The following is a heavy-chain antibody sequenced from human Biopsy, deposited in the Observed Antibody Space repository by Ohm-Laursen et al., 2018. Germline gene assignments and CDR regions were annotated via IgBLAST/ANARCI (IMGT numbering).Heavy chain of an antibody. V-gene: IGHV4-59*08. D-gene: IGHD4-17*01. CDR1: GGSISSYY. CDR2: VYYSGST. Sequence: SETLSLTCTVSGGSISSYYWTWIRQPPGKGLEWIGDVYYSGSTNRNPSLKSRVTILVDTSKNQFSLKLNSVTAADTAVYYCGRREAVITHDAFDTWGQGTMVTVSS. CDR3: GRREAVITHDAFDT. J-gene: IGHJ3*02.